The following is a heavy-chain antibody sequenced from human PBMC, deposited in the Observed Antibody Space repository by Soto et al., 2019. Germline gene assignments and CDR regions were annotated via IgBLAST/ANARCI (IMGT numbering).Heavy chain of an antibody. V-gene: IGHV4-59*08. CDR1: GGSISSYY. J-gene: IGHJ6*04. Sequence: SETLSLTCTVSGGSISSYYWSWIRQPPGKGLEWIGYIYYSGSTNYNPSLKSRVTISVDTSKNQFSLKLSSVTAADTAVYYCARHTLLVKFPSVYYYGMAVWGKGTTVTVYS. CDR3: ARHTLLVKFPSVYYYGMAV. D-gene: IGHD6-13*01. CDR2: IYYSGST.